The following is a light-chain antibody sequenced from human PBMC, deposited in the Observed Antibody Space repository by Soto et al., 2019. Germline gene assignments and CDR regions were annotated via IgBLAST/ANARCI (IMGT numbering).Light chain of an antibody. V-gene: IGKV1-5*01. CDR3: QQRSNWPRG. Sequence: DIPMTQSPSTLSASVGDRVTITCRASQSIDSSLAWYQQKPRKGPKLLIYDASTLESGVPSRFSGSGLGTEFALTISSLQPEDFAVYYCQQRSNWPRGFGGGTKVEIK. CDR1: QSIDSS. J-gene: IGKJ4*01. CDR2: DAS.